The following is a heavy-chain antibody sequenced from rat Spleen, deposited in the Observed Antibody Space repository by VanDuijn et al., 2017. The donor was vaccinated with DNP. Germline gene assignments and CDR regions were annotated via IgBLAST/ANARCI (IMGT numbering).Heavy chain of an antibody. D-gene: IGHD1-9*01. CDR1: GFSLTSYG. CDR3: ARYYGYNYYAMDA. J-gene: IGHJ4*01. Sequence: QVQLKESGPGLVQPSQTLSLTCTVSGFSLTSYGVTWVRQPPGKGLEWIAAISSGGGTYYNSTLKSRLSISRDTSKSQVFLKMNSLQTEDTAMYFCARYYGYNYYAMDAWGQGTSVTVSS. CDR2: ISSGGGT. V-gene: IGHV2S12*01.